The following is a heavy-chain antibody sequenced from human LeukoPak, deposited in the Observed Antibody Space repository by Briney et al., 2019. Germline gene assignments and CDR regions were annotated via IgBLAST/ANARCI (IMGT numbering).Heavy chain of an antibody. CDR3: ARAHSRVTGTTGGY. CDR1: GYTFTGYY. V-gene: IGHV1-2*02. CDR2: INPNSGGT. Sequence: ASVKVSCKASGYTFTGYYMHWVRQAPGQGLEWMGWINPNSGGTNYAQKFQGRVTMTRDTSISTAYMELSRLRSDDTAVYYCARAHSRVTGTTGGYWGQGTLVTVSS. D-gene: IGHD2-8*02. J-gene: IGHJ4*02.